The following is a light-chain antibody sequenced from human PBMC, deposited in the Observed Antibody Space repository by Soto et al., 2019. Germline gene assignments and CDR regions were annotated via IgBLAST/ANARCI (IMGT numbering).Light chain of an antibody. V-gene: IGKV1-33*01. CDR3: QQYDNLPGT. Sequence: DIQMTQSPSSLSASVGDRVTITCQASQDISSYLNWYQQKPGKAPKLLIYDASNLETGVPSRFSGSGSGTDFTFTISSLQPEDIATYYCQQYDNLPGTFGGGTKVDIK. CDR1: QDISSY. J-gene: IGKJ4*01. CDR2: DAS.